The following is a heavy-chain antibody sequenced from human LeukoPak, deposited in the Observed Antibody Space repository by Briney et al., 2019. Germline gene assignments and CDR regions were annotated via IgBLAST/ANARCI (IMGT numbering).Heavy chain of an antibody. D-gene: IGHD3-22*01. CDR1: GYTFTSYG. V-gene: IGHV1-18*01. J-gene: IGHJ3*02. CDR2: ISAYNGNT. Sequence: GASVKVSCKASGYTFTSYGISWVRQAPGQGLEWMGWISAYNGNTNYAQKLQGRVTMTTDTSTSTAYMELRSLRSDDTAVYYCATTRYDSSGYYYHAFDIWGRGTMVTVSS. CDR3: ATTRYDSSGYYYHAFDI.